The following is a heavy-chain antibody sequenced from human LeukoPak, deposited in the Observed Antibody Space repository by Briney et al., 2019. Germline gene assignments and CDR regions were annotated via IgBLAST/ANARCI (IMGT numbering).Heavy chain of an antibody. J-gene: IGHJ4*02. CDR3: ARVNRRWLRHPGYFDY. V-gene: IGHV3-53*01. Sequence: PGGSLRLSCAASGFTVSSNYMSWVRQAPGKGLEWVSVIYSGGSTYYADSVKGRFTISRDNSKNTLYLQVNSLRAEDTAVYYCARVNRRWLRHPGYFDYWGQGTLVTVSS. CDR1: GFTVSSNY. D-gene: IGHD5-12*01. CDR2: IYSGGST.